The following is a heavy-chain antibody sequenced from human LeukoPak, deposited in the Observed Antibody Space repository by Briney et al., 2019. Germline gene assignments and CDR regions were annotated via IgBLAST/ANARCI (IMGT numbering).Heavy chain of an antibody. CDR3: ARAQYYSDSTGYYYLHY. J-gene: IGHJ4*02. CDR1: GFTFSSYS. Sequence: PGGSLRLSCAASGFTFSSYSMNWVRQAPGKGLEWVSYISSSSSTIYYADSVKGRFTISRDNAKNSLYLQTNSLRAEYTAVYYCARAQYYSDSTGYYYLHYWGQGTLVTVSS. CDR2: ISSSSSTI. V-gene: IGHV3-48*01. D-gene: IGHD3-22*01.